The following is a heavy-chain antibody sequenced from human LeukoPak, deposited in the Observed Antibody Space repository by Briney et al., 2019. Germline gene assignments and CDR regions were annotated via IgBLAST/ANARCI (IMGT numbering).Heavy chain of an antibody. J-gene: IGHJ4*02. V-gene: IGHV4-59*01. D-gene: IGHD7-27*01. CDR2: IYYSGTT. CDR1: GGSIIRDY. CDR3: ARGAIWGSPAY. Sequence: AETLSLTGTGSGGSIIRDYWSWIQQSPGKGLEGIVYIYYSGTTSYNPSLKRRVTISLDTSKNQFSLKLSSVTAADPAVYYCARGAIWGSPAYWGQGTLVSVSS.